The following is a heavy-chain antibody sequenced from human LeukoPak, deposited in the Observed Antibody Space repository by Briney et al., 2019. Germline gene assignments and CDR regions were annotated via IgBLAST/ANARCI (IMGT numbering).Heavy chain of an antibody. CDR3: ARDGTYYYAFDI. CDR2: IYYSGTT. CDR1: GGSISSSTYS. J-gene: IGHJ3*02. V-gene: IGHV4-30-4*07. D-gene: IGHD3-10*01. Sequence: SETLSLTCAVSGGSISSSTYSWSWIRQPPGKGLEWIGYIYYSGTTYYNPSLKSRVTISVDTSKNQFSLKLSSVTASDTAVYYCARDGTYYYAFDIWGQGTMVTVSS.